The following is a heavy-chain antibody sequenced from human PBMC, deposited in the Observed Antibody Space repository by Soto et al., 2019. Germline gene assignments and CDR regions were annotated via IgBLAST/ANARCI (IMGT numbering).Heavy chain of an antibody. CDR3: ARVAENYYDSSGYYHRFDY. CDR2: IYYSGST. Sequence: SETLSLTCTVSGGAISRCGYYSSWIRQHPGKGLEWIGYIYYSGSTYYNPSLKSRVTISVDTSKNQFSLKLSSVTAADKAVYYCARVAENYYDSSGYYHRFDYWGQGTLVTVS. V-gene: IGHV4-31*03. J-gene: IGHJ4*02. D-gene: IGHD3-22*01. CDR1: GGAISRCGYY.